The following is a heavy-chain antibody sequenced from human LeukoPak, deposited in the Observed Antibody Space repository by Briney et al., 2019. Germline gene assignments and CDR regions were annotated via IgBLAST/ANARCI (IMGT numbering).Heavy chain of an antibody. CDR1: GYTFTSYG. CDR3: ARVFPGLRYFDWLRGRWFDP. J-gene: IGHJ5*02. Sequence: ASVKVSCTASGYTFTSYGISWVRQAPGQGLEWMGWISAYNGNTNYAQKLQGRVTMTTDTSTSTAYMELRSLRSDDTAVYYCARVFPGLRYFDWLRGRWFDPWGQGTLVTVSS. CDR2: ISAYNGNT. V-gene: IGHV1-18*01. D-gene: IGHD3-9*01.